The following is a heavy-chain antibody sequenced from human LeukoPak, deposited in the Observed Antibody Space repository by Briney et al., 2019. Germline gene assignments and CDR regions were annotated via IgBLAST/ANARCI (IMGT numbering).Heavy chain of an antibody. V-gene: IGHV3-23*01. CDR2: VSSSGGTT. CDR3: AKNGDRGAYCSGGSCYPYYYYYMDV. Sequence: PGGSLRLSCAASGFTFSSYAMSWVRQAPGKGLEWVSAVSSSGGTTYYADSVKGRFTISRDNSKNTLSLQMSSLRAEDTAIYYCAKNGDRGAYCSGGSCYPYYYYYMDVWGKGTTVTVSS. CDR1: GFTFSSYA. D-gene: IGHD2-15*01. J-gene: IGHJ6*03.